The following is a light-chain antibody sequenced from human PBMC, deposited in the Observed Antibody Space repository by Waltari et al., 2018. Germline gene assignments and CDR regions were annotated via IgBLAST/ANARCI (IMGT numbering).Light chain of an antibody. CDR1: QSLLHSNGYNY. CDR3: MQALQTPLT. J-gene: IGKJ4*01. Sequence: DIVMTLSPLSLPVTPGEPASISCRSSQSLLHSNGYNYLDWYLQKPGQSPHLLIYLGSNRASGVPDRFSGSGSGTDFTLKISRVEAEDVGVYYCMQALQTPLTFGGGTRVEIK. V-gene: IGKV2-28*01. CDR2: LGS.